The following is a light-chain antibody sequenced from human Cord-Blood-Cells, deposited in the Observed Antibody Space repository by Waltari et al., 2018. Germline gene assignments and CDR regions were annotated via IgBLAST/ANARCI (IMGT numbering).Light chain of an antibody. J-gene: IGKJ1*01. Sequence: IVLTQSPGPLSLSPGERATLSCRASQSVSSSYLAWYQQKPGQAPRLLIYGASSRATGIPDRFSGSGSGTDFTLTISRLEPEDFAVYYCQQYGSSHTFGQGTKVEIK. V-gene: IGKV3-20*01. CDR2: GAS. CDR1: QSVSSSY. CDR3: QQYGSSHT.